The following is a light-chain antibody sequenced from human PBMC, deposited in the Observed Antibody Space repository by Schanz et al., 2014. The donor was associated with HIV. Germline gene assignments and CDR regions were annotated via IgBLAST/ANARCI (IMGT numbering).Light chain of an antibody. V-gene: IGLV2-14*03. CDR1: SSEEGADNE. Sequence: QSALTQPASEQGSPGQSIKREGKGNSSEEGADNEAPWYQQHPGKAPKVMISDVSNRPSGVSNRFSGSKSGNTASLTISGLQAEDEADYYCSSSPLPLTPYVFGTGTKLTVL. J-gene: IGLJ1*01. CDR3: SSSPLPLTPYV. CDR2: DVS.